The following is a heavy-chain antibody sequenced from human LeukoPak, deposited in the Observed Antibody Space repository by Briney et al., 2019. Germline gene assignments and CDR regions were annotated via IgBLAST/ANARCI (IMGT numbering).Heavy chain of an antibody. D-gene: IGHD1-1*01. CDR2: IYYSGST. V-gene: IGHV4-59*12. J-gene: IGHJ4*02. Sequence: SETLSLTCTVSGASISSYYWSWIRLPPGKRLEWIGYIYYSGSTYYNPSLKSRVTISVDTSKNQFSLKLSSVTAADTAVYYCARDRQLEPPDYWGQGTLVTVSS. CDR1: GASISSYY. CDR3: ARDRQLEPPDY.